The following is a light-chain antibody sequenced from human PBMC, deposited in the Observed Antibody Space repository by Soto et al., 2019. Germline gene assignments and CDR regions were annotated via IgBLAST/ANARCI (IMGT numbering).Light chain of an antibody. Sequence: MTQSPLSLPVTPGEPASISCRSSQSLLNSNGYNYLAWYQQKPGKAPKLLIYDASNLETGVPSRFSGSGSGTDFTFTISSLQPEDMATYYCQQYDNLPLWTFCQGTKVDI. CDR3: QQYDNLPLWT. V-gene: IGKV1-33*01. CDR2: DAS. CDR1: QSLLNSNGYNY. J-gene: IGKJ1*01.